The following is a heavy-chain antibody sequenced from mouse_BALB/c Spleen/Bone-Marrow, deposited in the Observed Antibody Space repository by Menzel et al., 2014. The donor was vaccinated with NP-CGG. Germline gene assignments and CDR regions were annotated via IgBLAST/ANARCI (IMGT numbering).Heavy chain of an antibody. CDR3: ARSHFYGNYFDY. Sequence: EVQGVESGGGLVQPGGSRKLSCAASGFTFSNFGMHWFRQSPEKGLEWVAFVSTGSTIIYYADTVKGRFTISRDNPENTLFLQMTSLRSEDTAIYYCARSHFYGNYFDYWGQGTTLTVSS. J-gene: IGHJ2*01. V-gene: IGHV5-17*02. CDR2: VSTGSTII. D-gene: IGHD2-1*01. CDR1: GFTFSNFG.